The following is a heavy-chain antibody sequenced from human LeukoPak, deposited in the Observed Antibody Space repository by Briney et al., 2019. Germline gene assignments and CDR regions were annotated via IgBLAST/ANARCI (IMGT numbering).Heavy chain of an antibody. CDR3: ARMVRRVVRLSIGRSSDYATGYYFDY. V-gene: IGHV4-4*07. CDR2: IYTSGST. Sequence: SETLSLTCTVSGGSISNYYWSWIRQPAGKGLEWIGHIYTSGSTNFNPSLKSRVSISVDTSKNQFSLKLSSVTAADTAVYYCARMVRRVVRLSIGRSSDYATGYYFDYWGQGTLVTVSS. J-gene: IGHJ4*02. D-gene: IGHD5-12*01. CDR1: GGSISNYY.